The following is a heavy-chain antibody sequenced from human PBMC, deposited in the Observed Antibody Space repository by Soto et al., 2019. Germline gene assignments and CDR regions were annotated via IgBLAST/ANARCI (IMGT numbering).Heavy chain of an antibody. Sequence: GGSLRLSCAASGFTFSSYGMHWVRQAPGKGLEWVAVISDDGSNKYYADSLKGRFTISRDNAKNSLYLQMNSLRAKDTAVYYCAKDRMRCSSTSCFQPLDVWGQGTTVTVSS. J-gene: IGHJ6*02. V-gene: IGHV3-30*18. D-gene: IGHD2-2*01. CDR3: AKDRMRCSSTSCFQPLDV. CDR2: ISDDGSNK. CDR1: GFTFSSYG.